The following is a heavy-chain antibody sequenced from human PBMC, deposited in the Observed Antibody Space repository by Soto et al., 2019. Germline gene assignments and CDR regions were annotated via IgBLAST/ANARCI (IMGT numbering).Heavy chain of an antibody. CDR1: GGSISSGGYY. Sequence: SETLSLTCTVSGGSISSGGYYWSWIRQHPGKGLEWIGYIYYSGSTYYNPSLKSRVTISVDTSKNQFSLKLSSVTAADTAVYYCARINRGPTFGGVIDHLSFDYCGQGTLVTVSS. CDR2: IYYSGST. J-gene: IGHJ4*02. V-gene: IGHV4-31*03. CDR3: ARINRGPTFGGVIDHLSFDY. D-gene: IGHD3-16*02.